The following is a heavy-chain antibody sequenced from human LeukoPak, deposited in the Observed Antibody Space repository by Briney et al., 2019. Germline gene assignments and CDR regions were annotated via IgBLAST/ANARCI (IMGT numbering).Heavy chain of an antibody. CDR2: ISSSSSTI. D-gene: IGHD1-26*01. V-gene: IGHV3-48*01. CDR3: AGVGATTADY. CDR1: GFTFSSYS. Sequence: GGSLRLSCAASGFTFSSYSMNWVRQAPGKGLEWVSYISSSSSTIYYADSVKGRFTISRDNAKNSLYLQMNSLRAEDTAVYYCAGVGATTADYWGQGTLVTVSS. J-gene: IGHJ4*02.